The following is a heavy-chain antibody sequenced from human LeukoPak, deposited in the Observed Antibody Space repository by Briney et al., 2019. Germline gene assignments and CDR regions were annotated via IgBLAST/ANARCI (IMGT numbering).Heavy chain of an antibody. D-gene: IGHD5-18*01. CDR1: GLTVSNHW. J-gene: IGHJ5*02. Sequence: GGSLRLSCVASGLTVSNHWMSWVRKAPGKGLEWVANIREERGQEYYVDSVKGRFTISKNSAKNSLYLQMNTLRVEDTAMYYCASLDTAKQPLANHWGQGTLVTVSS. V-gene: IGHV3-7*03. CDR3: ASLDTAKQPLANH. CDR2: IREERGQE.